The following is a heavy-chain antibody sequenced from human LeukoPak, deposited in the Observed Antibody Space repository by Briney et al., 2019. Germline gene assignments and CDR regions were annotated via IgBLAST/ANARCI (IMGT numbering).Heavy chain of an antibody. D-gene: IGHD2-2*01. CDR3: AREQGYCSSTSCYVGAFDI. J-gene: IGHJ3*02. V-gene: IGHV3-74*01. CDR2: INSDGSST. CDR1: GFTFSSYW. Sequence: GGSLRLSCEASGFTFSSYWMQWVRQAPGKGLVWVSRINSDGSSTSYADSVKGRLTISRDNAKNTLYLQMNSLRAEDTAVYYCAREQGYCSSTSCYVGAFDIWGQGTMVTVSS.